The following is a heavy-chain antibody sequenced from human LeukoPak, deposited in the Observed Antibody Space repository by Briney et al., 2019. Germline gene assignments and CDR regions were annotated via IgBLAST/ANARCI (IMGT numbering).Heavy chain of an antibody. Sequence: GASVKVSCKASGYTFTGYYMHWVRQAPGQGLEWMGRINPNSGGTNYAQKFQGRVTMTRDTSISTAYMELSRLRSDDTAVYYCARAARRYSYGSYWFDPWGQGTLVTVSS. D-gene: IGHD5-18*01. J-gene: IGHJ5*02. CDR2: INPNSGGT. V-gene: IGHV1-2*06. CDR1: GYTFTGYY. CDR3: ARAARRYSYGSYWFDP.